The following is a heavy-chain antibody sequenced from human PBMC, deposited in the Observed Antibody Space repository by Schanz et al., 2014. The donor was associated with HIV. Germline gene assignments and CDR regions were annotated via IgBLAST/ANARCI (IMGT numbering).Heavy chain of an antibody. CDR2: ISGSGGST. D-gene: IGHD2-2*01. CDR3: ARRRADQKTFDY. Sequence: EVQLVESGGGLVQPGGSLRLSCAASGFTFSTYAMNWVRQAPGKGLEWVSGISGSGGSTYYADSVKGRFTISRDNSKNTLYMQMNSLRVEDTALFYCARRRADQKTFDYWGQGALVTVSS. CDR1: GFTFSTYA. V-gene: IGHV3-23*04. J-gene: IGHJ4*02.